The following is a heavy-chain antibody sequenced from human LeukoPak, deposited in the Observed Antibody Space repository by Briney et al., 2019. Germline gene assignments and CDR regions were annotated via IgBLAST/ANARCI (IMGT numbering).Heavy chain of an antibody. CDR3: ARLGDSSAYSSVPWFDP. V-gene: IGHV4-59*12. CDR1: GGSISTYY. J-gene: IGHJ5*02. CDR2: LYYNGRT. Sequence: PSETLSLTCTVSGGSISTYYWSWIRQPPGKGLEWIGYLYYNGRTNYNPSLKSRVTISLDKSKNQVSLKLSSVTAADTAVYYCARLGDSSAYSSVPWFDPWGQGTLVTVSS. D-gene: IGHD3-22*01.